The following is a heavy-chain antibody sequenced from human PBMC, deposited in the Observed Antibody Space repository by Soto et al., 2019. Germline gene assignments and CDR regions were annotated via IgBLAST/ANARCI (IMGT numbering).Heavy chain of an antibody. D-gene: IGHD2-2*01. CDR2: VVPILGMA. CDR1: GGTFSSYS. CDR3: ARGGAVVVPGSVDRHNWFDP. V-gene: IGHV1-69*02. J-gene: IGHJ5*02. Sequence: QVQLVQSEAEVKKPGSSVKVSCEASGGTFSSYSFSWVRQAPGQGLEWMGRVVPILGMANYAQKFQGRVTIPEDKSTSTVYMEMRSLRSDDTAVYYCARGGAVVVPGSVDRHNWFDPWGQGTLVTVSS.